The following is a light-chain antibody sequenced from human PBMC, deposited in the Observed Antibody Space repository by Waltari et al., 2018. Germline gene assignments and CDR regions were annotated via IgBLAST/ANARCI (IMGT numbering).Light chain of an antibody. J-gene: IGKJ1*01. CDR1: EAINKW. CDR2: DAS. Sequence: DTQLSQFPSTLAASVGDRVTITCRAREAINKWLAWYQQKPGKAPKVLIYDASTLQSGVPSRVSGSGSGTEFTLTLDSLQPDDFATYYCQQYNRFSPFGQGTNVEVK. CDR3: QQYNRFSP. V-gene: IGKV1-5*01.